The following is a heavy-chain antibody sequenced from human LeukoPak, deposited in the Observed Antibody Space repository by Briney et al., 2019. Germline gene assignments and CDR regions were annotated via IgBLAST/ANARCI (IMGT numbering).Heavy chain of an antibody. CDR3: ARGCGGDCYYEYFQH. Sequence: MSSETLSLTCAVYGGSFSGYYWSWIRQPPGKGLEWIGEINHSGSTNYSPSLKSRVTISVDTSKNQFSLKLSSVTAADTAVYYCARGCGGDCYYEYFQHWGQGTLVTVSS. CDR1: GGSFSGYY. D-gene: IGHD2-21*02. V-gene: IGHV4-34*01. J-gene: IGHJ1*01. CDR2: INHSGST.